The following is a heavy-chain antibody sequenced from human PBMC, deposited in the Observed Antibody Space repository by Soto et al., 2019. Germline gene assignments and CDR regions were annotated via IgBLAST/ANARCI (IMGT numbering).Heavy chain of an antibody. Sequence: QVQLVESGGGVVQPGRSLRLSCAASGFTFSSYGMHWVRQAPGKGLEWVAVIWYDGSNKYYADSVKGRFTISRDNSKNTLYLQMDSLRAEDTAVYYCARDKGVWGHDLKPGYWGQGTLVTVSS. CDR1: GFTFSSYG. J-gene: IGHJ4*02. V-gene: IGHV3-33*01. CDR2: IWYDGSNK. CDR3: ARDKGVWGHDLKPGY. D-gene: IGHD3-16*01.